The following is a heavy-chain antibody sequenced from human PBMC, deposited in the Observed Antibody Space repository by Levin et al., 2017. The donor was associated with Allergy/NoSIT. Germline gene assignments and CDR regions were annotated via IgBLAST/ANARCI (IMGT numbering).Heavy chain of an antibody. V-gene: IGHV3-23*01. CDR2: ISGSGGST. CDR3: AKDLTGDRYFDY. D-gene: IGHD7-27*01. CDR1: GFTFSSYA. Sequence: GESLKISCAASGFTFSSYAMSWVRQAPGKGLEWVSAISGSGGSTYYADSVKGRFTISRDNSKNTLYLQMNSPRAEDTAVYYCAKDLTGDRYFDYWGQGTLVTVSS. J-gene: IGHJ4*02.